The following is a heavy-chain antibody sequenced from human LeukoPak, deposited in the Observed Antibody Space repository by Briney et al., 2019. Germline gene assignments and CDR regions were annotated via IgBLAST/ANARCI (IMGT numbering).Heavy chain of an antibody. Sequence: SETLSLTCAVYGGSFSGYYWGWIRQPPGKGLEWIGEINHSGSTNYNPSLKSRVTISVDTSKNQFSLKLSSVTAADTAVYYCARVTMGTFDYWGQGTLVTVSS. CDR3: ARVTMGTFDY. CDR1: GGSFSGYY. V-gene: IGHV4-34*01. D-gene: IGHD3-10*01. J-gene: IGHJ4*02. CDR2: INHSGST.